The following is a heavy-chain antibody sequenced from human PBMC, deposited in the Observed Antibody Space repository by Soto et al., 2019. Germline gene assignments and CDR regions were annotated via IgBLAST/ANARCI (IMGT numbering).Heavy chain of an antibody. CDR1: GFTFSNAW. V-gene: IGHV3-15*01. CDR2: IKSKTDGGTT. CDR3: TTDNAGATGSYYYGMDV. J-gene: IGHJ6*02. Sequence: GGSLRLSCAASGFTFSNAWMSWVRQAPGKGLEWVGRIKSKTDGGTTDYAAPVKGRFTISRDDSKNTLYLQMNSLKTEDTAVYYCTTDNAGATGSYYYGMDVWGQGTTVTVSS. D-gene: IGHD1-26*01.